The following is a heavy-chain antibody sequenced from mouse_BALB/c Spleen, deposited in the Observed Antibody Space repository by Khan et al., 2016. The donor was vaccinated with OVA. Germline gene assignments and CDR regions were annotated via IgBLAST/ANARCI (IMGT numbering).Heavy chain of an antibody. CDR1: GYSITSDYA. D-gene: IGHD2-1*01. CDR2: ISYSGST. J-gene: IGHJ4*01. CDR3: ASYDGNYYAMDY. V-gene: IGHV3-2*02. Sequence: EVQLVESGPGLVKPSQSLSLTCTVTGYSITSDYAWNWIRQFPGNKLEWMGYISYSGSTSYNPSLKSRISITRDTSKNQFFLQLNSVTTEDTATYYGASYDGNYYAMDYWGQGNSVTVSS.